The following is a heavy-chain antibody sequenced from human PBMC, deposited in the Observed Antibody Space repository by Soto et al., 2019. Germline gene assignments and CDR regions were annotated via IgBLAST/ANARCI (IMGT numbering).Heavy chain of an antibody. CDR3: ARGYYDFWSAVVQH. J-gene: IGHJ1*01. CDR1: GFTFSSYC. V-gene: IGHV3-48*01. D-gene: IGHD3-3*01. CDR2: ISSTSSTI. Sequence: EVQLVESGGGLVQPGGSLRLSCAASGFTFSSYCMNWVRQAPGKGLEWISYISSTSSTIHYADSVKGRFTISRDNAKNSLYLKMNSLRAEDTAVYYCARGYYDFWSAVVQHWGQGTLVTVSS.